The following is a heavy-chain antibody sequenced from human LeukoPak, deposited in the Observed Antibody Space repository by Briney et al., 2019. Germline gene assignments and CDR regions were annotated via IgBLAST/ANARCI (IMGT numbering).Heavy chain of an antibody. V-gene: IGHV4-4*02. Sequence: SETLSLTCAVSGGSISSSNWWSWVRQPPGKGLEWIGEIYHSGSTNYNPSLKSRVTISVDKSKNQFSLKLSSVTAADTAVYYCARAGDSSGYYWSYWGQGTLVTVSS. J-gene: IGHJ4*02. CDR1: GGSISSSNW. D-gene: IGHD3-22*01. CDR2: IYHSGST. CDR3: ARAGDSSGYYWSY.